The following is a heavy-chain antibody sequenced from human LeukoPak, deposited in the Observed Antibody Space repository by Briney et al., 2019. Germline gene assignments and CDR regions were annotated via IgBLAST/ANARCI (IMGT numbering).Heavy chain of an antibody. V-gene: IGHV3-21*01. D-gene: IGHD6-6*01. Sequence: GGYLRLYCAASGFTFSSYSMDWVRQAPGKGLEWVSSISSSSSYIYYADSVKGRFTISRDNAKNSLYLQMNSLRAEDTAVYYCARDPRGAARPGYWGQGTLVTVSS. CDR3: ARDPRGAARPGY. CDR2: ISSSSSYI. J-gene: IGHJ4*02. CDR1: GFTFSSYS.